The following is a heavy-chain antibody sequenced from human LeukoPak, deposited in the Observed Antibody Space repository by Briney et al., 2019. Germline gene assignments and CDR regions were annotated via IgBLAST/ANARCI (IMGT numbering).Heavy chain of an antibody. D-gene: IGHD1-7*01. CDR1: GGSFSGHY. V-gene: IGHV4-34*01. J-gene: IGHJ5*02. CDR2: INHSGGT. Sequence: SETLSLTCAVFGGSFSGHYWTWIRQPPGKGLEWIGEINHSGGTNYNPSLKSRVTISVDTSKNQFSLKLSSLTAADTAVYYCARPISWVNYFDPWGQGTLVTVSS. CDR3: ARPISWVNYFDP.